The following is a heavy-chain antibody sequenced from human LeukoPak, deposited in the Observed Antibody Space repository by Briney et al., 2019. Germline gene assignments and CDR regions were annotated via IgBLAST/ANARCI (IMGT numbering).Heavy chain of an antibody. CDR2: IIPIFGTA. J-gene: IGHJ4*02. CDR3: GSSYYYGSYTSLAY. Sequence: SVKVSCKASGGTFSSYAISWVRQAPGQGLEWMGGIIPIFGTANYAQKFQGRVTITADESTSTAYMELSSLRSEDTAVYYCGSSYYYGSYTSLAYWGQGTLVTVSS. V-gene: IGHV1-69*13. D-gene: IGHD3-10*01. CDR1: GGTFSSYA.